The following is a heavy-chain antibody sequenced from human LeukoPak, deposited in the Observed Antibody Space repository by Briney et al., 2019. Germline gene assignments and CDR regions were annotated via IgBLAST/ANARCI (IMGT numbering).Heavy chain of an antibody. V-gene: IGHV1-18*01. J-gene: IGHJ4*02. CDR3: ARDPGYCSSTSCYLSHFDY. D-gene: IGHD2-2*01. Sequence: GASVKVSCKASGYTFTSYGISWVRQAPGQGLEWMGWISAYNGNTNYAQKLQGRVTMTTDTSTSTAYMELRSLRSDDTAVYYCARDPGYCSSTSCYLSHFDYWGQGTLVTVSS. CDR1: GYTFTSYG. CDR2: ISAYNGNT.